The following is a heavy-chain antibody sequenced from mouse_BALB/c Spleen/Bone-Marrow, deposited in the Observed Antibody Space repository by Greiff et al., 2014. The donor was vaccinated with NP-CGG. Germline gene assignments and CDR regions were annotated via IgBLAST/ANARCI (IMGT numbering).Heavy chain of an antibody. CDR2: IYPGDGDT. J-gene: IGHJ2*01. CDR3: ARRGYYYGSSYVDY. CDR1: GYAFSSYW. V-gene: IGHV1-80*01. Sequence: VQLQESGAELVRPGSSVKISCKASGYAFSSYWMNWVKQRPGQGLEWIGQIYPGDGDTNYNGNFKGKATLTADKSSSTAYMQLSSLTSEDSAVYFCARRGYYYGSSYVDYWGQGTTLTVSS. D-gene: IGHD1-1*01.